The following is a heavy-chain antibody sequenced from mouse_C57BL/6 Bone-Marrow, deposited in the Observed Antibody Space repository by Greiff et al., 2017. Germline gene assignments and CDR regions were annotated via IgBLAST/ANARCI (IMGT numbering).Heavy chain of an antibody. J-gene: IGHJ3*01. V-gene: IGHV5-4*01. CDR2: ISDGGSYT. D-gene: IGHD1-1*01. CDR1: GFTFSSYA. Sequence: EVQGVESGGGLVKPGGSLKLSCAASGFTFSSYAMSWVRQTPEKRLEWVATISDGGSYTYYPDNVKGRFTISRDNAKNNLYLQMSHLKSEDTAMYYCARDRGLRGAWFAYWGQGTLVTVSA. CDR3: ARDRGLRGAWFAY.